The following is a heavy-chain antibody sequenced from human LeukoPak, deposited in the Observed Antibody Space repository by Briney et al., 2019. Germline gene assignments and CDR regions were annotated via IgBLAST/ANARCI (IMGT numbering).Heavy chain of an antibody. CDR3: ARDQYNRNSRFFDWFDP. CDR2: INPNSGGT. CDR1: GYTFTGYY. D-gene: IGHD1-7*01. Sequence: ASVKVSCKASGYTFTGYYMHWVRQAPGQGLEWMGWINPNSGGTNYAQKFQGRVTMTRDTSISTAYMELSRLRSDDTAVYYCARDQYNRNSRFFDWFDPWGQGTLVTVSS. V-gene: IGHV1-2*02. J-gene: IGHJ5*02.